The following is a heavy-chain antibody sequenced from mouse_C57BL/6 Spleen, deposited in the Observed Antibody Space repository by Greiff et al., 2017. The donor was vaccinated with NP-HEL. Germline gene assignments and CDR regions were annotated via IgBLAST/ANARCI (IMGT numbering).Heavy chain of an antibody. V-gene: IGHV1-39*01. CDR1: GYSFTDYN. CDR3: LYDGYPHYYAMDY. Sequence: EVQLQQSGPELVKPGASVKISCKASGYSFTDYNMNWVKQSNGKSLEWIGVINPNYGTTSYNQKFKGKATLTVDQSSSTAYMQLNSMTSEDSAVYYCLYDGYPHYYAMDYWVQGTSVPVSS. D-gene: IGHD2-3*01. CDR2: INPNYGTT. J-gene: IGHJ4*01.